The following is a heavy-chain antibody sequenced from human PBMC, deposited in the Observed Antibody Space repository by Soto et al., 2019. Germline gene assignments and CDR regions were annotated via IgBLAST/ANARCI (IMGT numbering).Heavy chain of an antibody. Sequence: SETLSLTCAVYGGSFSGYYWSWIRQPPGKGLEWIGEINHSGSTNYNPSLKSRVTISVDTSKNQFSLKLSSVTAADTAVYYCARRPRYYDFWSGYPYYFDDWGQGTLVTVSS. CDR2: INHSGST. V-gene: IGHV4-34*01. CDR1: GGSFSGYY. J-gene: IGHJ4*02. CDR3: ARRPRYYDFWSGYPYYFDD. D-gene: IGHD3-3*01.